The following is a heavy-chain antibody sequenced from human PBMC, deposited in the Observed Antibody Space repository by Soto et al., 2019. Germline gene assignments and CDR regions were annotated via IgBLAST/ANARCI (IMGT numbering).Heavy chain of an antibody. J-gene: IGHJ4*02. Sequence: PSETLSLTCAVYGGSFSGHYWSWSRQPPGKGLEWIGEINHSGSTNYNPSLKSRVTISVDTSKNQFSLKLSSVTAADTAVYYCARRGFMVRGSFDYWGQGTLVTVS. CDR2: INHSGST. V-gene: IGHV4-34*01. CDR3: ARRGFMVRGSFDY. D-gene: IGHD3-10*01. CDR1: GGSFSGHY.